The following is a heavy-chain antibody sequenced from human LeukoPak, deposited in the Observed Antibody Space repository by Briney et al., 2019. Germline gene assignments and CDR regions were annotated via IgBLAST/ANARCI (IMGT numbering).Heavy chain of an antibody. CDR3: AREWDLPGAYYMDV. CDR1: EFTFSIYW. D-gene: IGHD1-26*01. V-gene: IGHV3-74*01. Sequence: PGGSLRLSCAASEFTFSIYWMHWVRQAPGKGLVWVSRISRDGSNTFYADSVKGRFTISRDNAKNTLYLQMNSLRGDDTAVYYCAREWDLPGAYYMDVWGKGTTVTVSS. CDR2: ISRDGSNT. J-gene: IGHJ6*03.